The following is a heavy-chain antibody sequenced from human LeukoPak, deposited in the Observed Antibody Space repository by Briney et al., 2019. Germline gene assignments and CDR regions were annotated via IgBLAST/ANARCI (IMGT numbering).Heavy chain of an antibody. CDR2: IKQDGSEK. CDR3: GGYSSGWDYFDY. CDR1: GFTFSSYW. Sequence: GGSLRLSCAASGFTFSSYWMSWVRQAPGKGLEWVANIKQDGSEKYYVDSVKGRFTISRDNAKNSLYLQMNSLRAEDTAVYYCGGYSSGWDYFDYWGQGTLVTVSS. J-gene: IGHJ4*02. D-gene: IGHD6-19*01. V-gene: IGHV3-7*01.